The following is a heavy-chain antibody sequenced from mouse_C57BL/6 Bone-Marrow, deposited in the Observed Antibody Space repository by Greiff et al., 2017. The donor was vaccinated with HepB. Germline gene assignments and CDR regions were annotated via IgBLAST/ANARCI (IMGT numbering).Heavy chain of an antibody. V-gene: IGHV1-47*01. CDR1: GYTFTTYP. Sequence: VKLQESGAELVKPGASVKMSCKASGYTFTTYPIEWMKQNHGKSLEWIGNFHPYNDDTKYNEKFKGKATLTVEKSSSTVYLELSRLTSDDSAVYYCAGLTTVVAYYAMDYWGQGTSVTVSS. J-gene: IGHJ4*01. CDR3: AGLTTVVAYYAMDY. D-gene: IGHD1-1*01. CDR2: FHPYNDDT.